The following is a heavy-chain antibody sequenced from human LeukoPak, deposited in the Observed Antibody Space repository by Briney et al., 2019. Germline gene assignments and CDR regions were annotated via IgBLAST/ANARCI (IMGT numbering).Heavy chain of an antibody. CDR1: GYTFTSYD. J-gene: IGHJ6*03. CDR2: MNPNSGNT. V-gene: IGHV1-8*03. D-gene: IGHD1-26*01. CDR3: ARSVSRSSFIYYYYYMDV. Sequence: ASVKVSCKASGYTFTSYDINWVRQATGQGLEWMGWMNPNSGNTGYAQKFQGRVTITRNTSISTAYMELSSLRSEDTAVYYCARSVSRSSFIYYYYYMDVWGKGTTVTVSS.